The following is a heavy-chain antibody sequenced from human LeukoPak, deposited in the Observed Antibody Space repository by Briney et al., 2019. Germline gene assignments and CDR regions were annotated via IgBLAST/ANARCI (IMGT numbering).Heavy chain of an antibody. J-gene: IGHJ4*02. CDR1: GFTFSSYH. V-gene: IGHV3-21*01. D-gene: IGHD3-16*01. CDR3: ARAAENYGGRFDS. Sequence: GGSLRLSCEVSGFTFSSYHMKWVRQAPGKGLEWVSSIGSSGSYIYYADSLTGRFTISRDNAKNSLYLQTNSLRAEDTAVYYCARAAENYGGRFDSWGQGTLVTVSS. CDR2: IGSSGSYI.